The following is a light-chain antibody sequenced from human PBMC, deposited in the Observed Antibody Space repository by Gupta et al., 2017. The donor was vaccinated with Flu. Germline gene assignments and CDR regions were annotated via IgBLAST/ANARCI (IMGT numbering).Light chain of an antibody. CDR2: EAA. CDR1: QDISSH. Sequence: PSLVSASTGDTVTISCRMSQDISSHLAWYQQRPGKAPKLLIFEAATLESGVPSRFSGSGSGTEFALTITGLQSEDFATYHCQQYHTFPWTFGQGAKVEIK. J-gene: IGKJ1*01. CDR3: QQYHTFPWT. V-gene: IGKV1D-8*01.